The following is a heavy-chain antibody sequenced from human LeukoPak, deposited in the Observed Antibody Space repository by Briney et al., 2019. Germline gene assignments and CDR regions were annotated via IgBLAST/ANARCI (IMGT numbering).Heavy chain of an antibody. CDR3: ARHGWDYDFWSGYYRTGNDAFDI. V-gene: IGHV4-39*01. D-gene: IGHD3-3*01. CDR1: GGSIRSSYYY. CDR2: IYDSGST. J-gene: IGHJ3*02. Sequence: SETLSLTCTVSGGSIRSSYYYWGWIRQPPGKGLEWIGSIYDSGSTYYNPSLKSRVTISVDTSKNQFSLKLSSVTAADTAVYYCARHGWDYDFWSGYYRTGNDAFDIWGQGTMVTVSS.